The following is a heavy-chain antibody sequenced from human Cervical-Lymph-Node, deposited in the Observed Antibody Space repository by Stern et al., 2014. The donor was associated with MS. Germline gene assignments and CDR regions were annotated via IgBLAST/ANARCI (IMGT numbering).Heavy chain of an antibody. CDR2: VYYSGIT. J-gene: IGHJ2*01. CDR3: ARGVTAVTNYVPNWCFDL. CDR1: GGSITNRDY. D-gene: IGHD4-11*01. V-gene: IGHV4-39*02. Sequence: QLVESGPGLVKPSETLSLTCTVSGGSITNRDYWGWIRQSPGKGLEWIGSVYYSGITYYRPSLRSRATISIDTSKNHFYLQLLSVPATDTAVYFCARGVTAVTNYVPNWCFDLWGRGTLVTISS.